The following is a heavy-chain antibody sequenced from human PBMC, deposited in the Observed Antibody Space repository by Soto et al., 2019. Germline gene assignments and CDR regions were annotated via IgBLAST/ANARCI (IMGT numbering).Heavy chain of an antibody. J-gene: IGHJ4*02. Sequence: QVQLVESGGGVVQPGRSLRLSCAVSGFTVSTYGMHWVRQAPGKGLEWVAVISRDGGTKYYADSVKGRFTISRDNSRNTLFLEMNSPISDDMAVYYCTGEVASGYWGQGTLVTVSS. CDR1: GFTVSTYG. D-gene: IGHD2-8*02. CDR3: TGEVASGY. CDR2: ISRDGGTK. V-gene: IGHV3-30*03.